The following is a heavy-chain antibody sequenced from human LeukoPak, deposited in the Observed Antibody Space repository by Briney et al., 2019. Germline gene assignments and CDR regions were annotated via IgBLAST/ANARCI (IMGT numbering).Heavy chain of an antibody. Sequence: PSETLSLTCTVSGGSISSSSYYWGWIRQPPGKGLEWIGSIYYSGSTYYNPSLKSRVTISVDTSKNQFSLKLSSVTAADTAVYYCARGPQLQLWSTHNLGPFDYWGQGTLVTVSS. CDR3: ARGPQLQLWSTHNLGPFDY. D-gene: IGHD5-18*01. CDR2: IYYSGST. V-gene: IGHV4-39*07. CDR1: GGSISSSSYY. J-gene: IGHJ4*02.